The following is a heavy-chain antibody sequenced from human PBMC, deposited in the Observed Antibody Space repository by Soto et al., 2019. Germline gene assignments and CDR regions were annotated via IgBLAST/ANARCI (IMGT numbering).Heavy chain of an antibody. CDR3: AREDGTAMDDQGGMDV. Sequence: GGSLRLSCAASGFTFSSYAMHWVRQAPGKGLEWVAVISYDGSNKYYADSVKGRFTISRDNSKNTLYLQMNSLRAEDTAVYYCAREDGTAMDDQGGMDVWGQGTTVTVSS. D-gene: IGHD5-18*01. CDR2: ISYDGSNK. CDR1: GFTFSSYA. V-gene: IGHV3-30-3*01. J-gene: IGHJ6*02.